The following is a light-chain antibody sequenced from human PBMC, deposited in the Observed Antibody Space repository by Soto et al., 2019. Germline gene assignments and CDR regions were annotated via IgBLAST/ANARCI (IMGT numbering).Light chain of an antibody. V-gene: IGKV3-20*01. CDR3: QQHGTSPIT. J-gene: IGKJ5*01. Sequence: EIVLTQSADTLSLSRGDRVTPSCRASQTVIRNYLAWHQQKPGQTPRLLVYGASSRATGIPDRFSGSGSGTDFTLTISRLEPEDFAVYYCQQHGTSPITFGQGTRLEIK. CDR1: QTVIRNY. CDR2: GAS.